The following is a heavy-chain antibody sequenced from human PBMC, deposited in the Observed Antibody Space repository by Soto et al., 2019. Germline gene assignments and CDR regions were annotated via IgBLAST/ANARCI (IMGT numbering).Heavy chain of an antibody. J-gene: IGHJ6*02. CDR3: AASVYDILTGYFSSYYYGMDV. Sequence: SDTLSLNCTLDVGSIISSCYYWVLIRQPPGKGLEEIGRIYNSGSTNSNPSLKSRVTISVDTSKNQFSLKLSSLTAADTAVYYCAASVYDILTGYFSSYYYGMDVWGQGTTVS. CDR2: IYNSGST. D-gene: IGHD3-9*01. CDR1: VGSIISSCYY. V-gene: IGHV4-39*01.